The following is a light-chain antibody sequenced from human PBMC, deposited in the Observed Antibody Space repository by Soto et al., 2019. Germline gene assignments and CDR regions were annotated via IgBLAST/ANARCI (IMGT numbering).Light chain of an antibody. CDR2: GAS. Sequence: DIQMTQSPTSLSASVGDTVTITCRASQRIDKYLNWYQQKPGKAPKVLIFGASSLHTGVPSRFSGSGSGTDFTLTISSLQLEDFAIYFCQQSFLTPFTFGGGTKVDNK. V-gene: IGKV1-39*01. CDR3: QQSFLTPFT. CDR1: QRIDKY. J-gene: IGKJ4*01.